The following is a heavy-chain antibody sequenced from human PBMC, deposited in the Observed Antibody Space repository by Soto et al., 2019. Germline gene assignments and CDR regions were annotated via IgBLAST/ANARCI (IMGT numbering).Heavy chain of an antibody. V-gene: IGHV3-15*07. CDR2: IKSKTDGGTT. J-gene: IGHJ4*02. D-gene: IGHD1-26*01. CDR3: TTKWELLFQSWDY. CDR1: GFTFSNAW. Sequence: GGSLRLSCAASGFTFSNAWMNWVRQAPGKGLEWIGRIKSKTDGGTTDYAAPVKGRFTISRDDSKNTLYLQMNSLKTEDTAVYYCTTKWELLFQSWDYWGQGTLVTVSS.